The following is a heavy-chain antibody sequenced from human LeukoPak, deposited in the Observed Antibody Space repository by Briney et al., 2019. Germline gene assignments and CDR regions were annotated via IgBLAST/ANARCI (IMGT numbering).Heavy chain of an antibody. V-gene: IGHV1-69*13. CDR1: AGTFSSYA. Sequence: SMKVSCKASAGTFSSYAISWVRQAPGQGLEWMGGIIPIFGTANYAQKCQGRVTSTADESTSTAYMELSSLRSEGTAVYYCARDYHKYCSGGSCHANWGQGTLVTVSS. J-gene: IGHJ4*02. CDR3: ARDYHKYCSGGSCHAN. D-gene: IGHD2-15*01. CDR2: IIPIFGTA.